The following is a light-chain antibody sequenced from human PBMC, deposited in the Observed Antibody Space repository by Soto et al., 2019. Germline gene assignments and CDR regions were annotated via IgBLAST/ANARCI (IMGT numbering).Light chain of an antibody. J-gene: IGKJ2*03. CDR1: ESLVFTDGNTY. CDR2: KVS. V-gene: IGKV2-30*01. Sequence: DVVMSQSPLTLPVTLGQPASISCRSSESLVFTDGNTYLSWFQQRPGQSPRRLIYKVSKRDSGVPDRFSGSGSGADFTLEISRVEAEDVGVYYCMQGTNWPQSFGQGTKVDTK. CDR3: MQGTNWPQS.